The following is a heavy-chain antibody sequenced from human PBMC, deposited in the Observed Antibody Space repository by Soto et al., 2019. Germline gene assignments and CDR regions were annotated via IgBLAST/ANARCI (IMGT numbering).Heavy chain of an antibody. CDR1: GGSISSYY. Sequence: SETLSLTCTVSGGSISSYYWSWIRQPPGKGLEWIGYIYYSGSTNYNPSLKSRVTISVDTSKNQFSLKLSSVTAADTAVYYCARSPPSTYYDFWSGYYRYGMDVWGQGTTVTVSS. V-gene: IGHV4-59*01. CDR2: IYYSGST. J-gene: IGHJ6*02. CDR3: ARSPPSTYYDFWSGYYRYGMDV. D-gene: IGHD3-3*01.